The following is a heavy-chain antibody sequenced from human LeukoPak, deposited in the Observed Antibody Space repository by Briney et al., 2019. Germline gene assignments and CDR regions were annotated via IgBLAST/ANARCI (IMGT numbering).Heavy chain of an antibody. V-gene: IGHV3-11*04. CDR3: ARAFFDGFDI. CDR2: ISSSGNAV. CDR1: GFTFRDYF. D-gene: IGHD2/OR15-2a*01. J-gene: IGHJ3*02. Sequence: PGGSLRLSCAASGFTFRDYFMTWIRQAPGKGLEWASYISSSGNAVYHADSVKGRFTISRDNAKNSLYLQLNSLRAEDTAVYYCARAFFDGFDIWGQGTMVTVSS.